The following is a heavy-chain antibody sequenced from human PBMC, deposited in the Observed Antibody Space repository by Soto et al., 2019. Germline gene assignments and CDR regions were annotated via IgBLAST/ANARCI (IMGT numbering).Heavy chain of an antibody. D-gene: IGHD2-2*01. Sequence: QVQLVQSGADVKKPGSSVKVSCKASGGTFSSYAISWVRQAPGQGLEWMGGIIPIFGTANYAQKFQGRVTITADESTSTAYMELSSLRAEDTAVYYCAREANCSSTSCYYYYGMDVWGQGTTVTVSS. CDR2: IIPIFGTA. V-gene: IGHV1-69*01. CDR3: AREANCSSTSCYYYYGMDV. CDR1: GGTFSSYA. J-gene: IGHJ6*02.